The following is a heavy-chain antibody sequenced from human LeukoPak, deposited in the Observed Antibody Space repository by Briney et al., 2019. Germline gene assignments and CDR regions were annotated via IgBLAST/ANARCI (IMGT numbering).Heavy chain of an antibody. V-gene: IGHV4-39*07. CDR3: ARVYDSSGYHTFDY. Sequence: SETLSLTCSVSGGSIGRSSYYWGWTRQPPGKGLEWIGSIYSGGGTYYNPSLKSRVTISVDTSKNQFSLKLSSVTAADTAVYYCARVYDSSGYHTFDYWGQGTLVTVSS. CDR1: GGSIGRSSYY. D-gene: IGHD3-22*01. CDR2: IYSGGGT. J-gene: IGHJ4*02.